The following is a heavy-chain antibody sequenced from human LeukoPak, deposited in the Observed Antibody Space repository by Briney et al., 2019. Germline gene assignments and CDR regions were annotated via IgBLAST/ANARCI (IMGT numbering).Heavy chain of an antibody. V-gene: IGHV1-69*05. Sequence: ASVKVSCKASGGTFSSYAISWVRQAPGQGLEWMGGIIPIFGTANYAQKFQGRVTITTDESTSTDYMELSSLRSEDTAVYYCAKDDYGGKSGFDYWGQGTLVTVSS. J-gene: IGHJ4*02. CDR2: IIPIFGTA. CDR1: GGTFSSYA. D-gene: IGHD4-23*01. CDR3: AKDDYGGKSGFDY.